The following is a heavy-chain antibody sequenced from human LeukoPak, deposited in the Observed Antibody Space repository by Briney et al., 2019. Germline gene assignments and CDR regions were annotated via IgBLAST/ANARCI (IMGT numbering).Heavy chain of an antibody. Sequence: SQTLSLTCTVSGGSISSGGYYWSWIRQHPGKGLEWIGYIYYSGSTYYNPSLKSRVTISVDTSKNQFSLKLSSVTAADTAVYYCAREAAYYYDSSGSLFDYWGQGTLVTVSS. CDR3: AREAAYYYDSSGSLFDY. CDR2: IYYSGST. D-gene: IGHD3-22*01. V-gene: IGHV4-31*03. CDR1: GGSISSGGYY. J-gene: IGHJ4*02.